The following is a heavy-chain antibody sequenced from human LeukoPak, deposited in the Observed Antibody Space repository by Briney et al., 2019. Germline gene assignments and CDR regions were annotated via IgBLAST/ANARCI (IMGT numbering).Heavy chain of an antibody. J-gene: IGHJ3*02. Sequence: SETLSLTCTVSGGSIGSYYWSWIRQPPGKGLEWIGYIYYSGSTNYNPSLKSRVTISVDTSKSQFSLKLSSVTAADTAVYYCARGSSYGGTDTFDIWGQGTRVTVSS. CDR2: IYYSGST. V-gene: IGHV4-59*12. CDR1: GGSIGSYY. CDR3: ARGSSYGGTDTFDI. D-gene: IGHD4-23*01.